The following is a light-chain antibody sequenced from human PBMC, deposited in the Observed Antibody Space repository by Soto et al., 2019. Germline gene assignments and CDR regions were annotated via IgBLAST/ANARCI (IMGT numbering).Light chain of an antibody. CDR3: QQYNNWPFT. V-gene: IGKV3-15*01. J-gene: IGKJ4*01. Sequence: EIVMTQSPATLSVSPGERATLSCRASQSVNSNLAWYQQKPGQPPRLLIYGASTRATGFPARFSGSGSGTEFTLTISSLQSEDFAVYYCQQYNNWPFTFGGGTKVEI. CDR1: QSVNSN. CDR2: GAS.